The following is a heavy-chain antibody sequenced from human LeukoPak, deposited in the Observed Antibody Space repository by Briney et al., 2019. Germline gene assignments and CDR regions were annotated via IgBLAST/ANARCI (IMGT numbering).Heavy chain of an antibody. Sequence: GRSLRLSRAASGFTFSNYWMSWVRRAPGKGLEWVASIHQHGNEKYFVDSVRGRFTISRDNAKNSLYLQMSSLRAEDTAVYYCATLNGPLFEYWGQGTLVTVSS. CDR2: IHQHGNEK. V-gene: IGHV3-7*01. CDR3: ATLNGPLFEY. J-gene: IGHJ4*02. D-gene: IGHD2-8*01. CDR1: GFTFSNYW.